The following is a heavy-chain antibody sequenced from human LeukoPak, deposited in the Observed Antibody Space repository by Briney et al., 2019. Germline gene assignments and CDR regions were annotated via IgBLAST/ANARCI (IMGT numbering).Heavy chain of an antibody. CDR3: ARGAVGVVVPAAIGWFDP. D-gene: IGHD2-2*02. CDR2: INHSGST. Sequence: SETLSLTCAVYGESFSGYYWSWIRQPPGKGLEWIGEINHSGSTNYNPSLKSRVTISVDTSKNQFSLKLSSVTAADTAVYYCARGAVGVVVPAAIGWFDPWGQGTLVTVSS. V-gene: IGHV4-34*01. CDR1: GESFSGYY. J-gene: IGHJ5*02.